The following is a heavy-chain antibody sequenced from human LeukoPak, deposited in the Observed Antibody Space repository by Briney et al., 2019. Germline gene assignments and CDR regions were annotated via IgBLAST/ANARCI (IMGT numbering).Heavy chain of an antibody. CDR1: GYTFISYG. V-gene: IGHV1-18*01. D-gene: IGHD6-13*01. CDR3: ARGGRKLPSNSWYGAFDY. Sequence: ASVKVSCKASGYTFISYGISWMRQAPGQGLEWMGWISAYNGNTNYAQKFQGRVTMTTDTSTGTGYMELRSLRSDDTAVYYCARGGRKLPSNSWYGAFDYWGQGTLVTVSS. CDR2: ISAYNGNT. J-gene: IGHJ4*02.